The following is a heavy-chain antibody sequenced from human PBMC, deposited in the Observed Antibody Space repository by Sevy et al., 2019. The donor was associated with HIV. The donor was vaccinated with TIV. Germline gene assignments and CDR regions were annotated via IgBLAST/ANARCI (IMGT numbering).Heavy chain of an antibody. CDR2: IGGSGGST. Sequence: GGSLRLSCAASGFTFSSYAMSWVRQAPGKGLEWVSAIGGSGGSTYYADSVKGRFTISRDNSKNTLYLQMNSLRAEDMAVLYCAKVRFLEWLPTPLFDYWGQGTLVTVSS. D-gene: IGHD3-3*01. CDR3: AKVRFLEWLPTPLFDY. J-gene: IGHJ4*02. V-gene: IGHV3-23*01. CDR1: GFTFSSYA.